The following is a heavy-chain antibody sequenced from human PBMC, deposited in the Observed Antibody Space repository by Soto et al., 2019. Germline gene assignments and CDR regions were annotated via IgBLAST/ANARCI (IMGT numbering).Heavy chain of an antibody. D-gene: IGHD6-13*01. CDR2: ISPGDSDT. Sequence: PGESLKISCKGSGYSFAIYWIGWVRQMPGKGLEWMGIISPGDSDTRYSPSFQGQVTISADKSISTAYLQWSSLKASDTAMYYCARTAAAGKYYYGMDVWGQGTTVTVSS. V-gene: IGHV5-51*01. CDR3: ARTAAAGKYYYGMDV. J-gene: IGHJ6*02. CDR1: GYSFAIYW.